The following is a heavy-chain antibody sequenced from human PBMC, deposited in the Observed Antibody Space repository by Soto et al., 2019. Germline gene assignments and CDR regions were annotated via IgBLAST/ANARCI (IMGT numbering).Heavy chain of an antibody. V-gene: IGHV3-33*01. CDR1: GFTFSSYG. Sequence: QVQLVESGGGVVQPGRSLRLSCAASGFTFSSYGMHWVRQAPGKGLEWVAVIWYDGSNKYYADSVKGRFTISRDNSKNTLYLQMNRLRAEDRAVYYCARDRGTGNRGGMDVWGKGTTVTVSS. CDR2: IWYDGSNK. J-gene: IGHJ6*03. D-gene: IGHD3-10*01. CDR3: ARDRGTGNRGGMDV.